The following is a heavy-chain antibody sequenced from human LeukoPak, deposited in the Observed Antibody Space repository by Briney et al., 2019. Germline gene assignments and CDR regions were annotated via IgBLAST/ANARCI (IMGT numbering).Heavy chain of an antibody. CDR3: ARNDPGYSSGWSPFDY. D-gene: IGHD6-19*01. V-gene: IGHV4-4*07. CDR1: GGSISSYY. CDR2: IYTSGST. Sequence: SETLSLTCTVSGGSISSYYWSWIRQPAGKGLEWIGRIYTSGSTNYNPSLKSRVTMSVDTSKNQFSLKLSSVTAADTAVYYCARNDPGYSSGWSPFDYWGQGTLVTVSS. J-gene: IGHJ4*02.